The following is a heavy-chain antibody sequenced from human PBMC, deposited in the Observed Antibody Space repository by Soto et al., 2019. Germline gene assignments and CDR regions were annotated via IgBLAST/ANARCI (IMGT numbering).Heavy chain of an antibody. D-gene: IGHD2-8*01. CDR3: ARPPFPGCINAVCYPFDY. J-gene: IGHJ4*02. CDR1: GYTFTDYY. V-gene: IGHV1-46*01. CDR2: INPSGGST. Sequence: QVQLVQSGAEVKKPGASVKVSCKASGYTFTDYYIHWVRQAPGQGHEWMGMINPSGGSTDYAQKFRGRVTMTRDTFTGTVYMELSSLRSEDTAVYYCARPPFPGCINAVCYPFDYWGQGTLVTVSS.